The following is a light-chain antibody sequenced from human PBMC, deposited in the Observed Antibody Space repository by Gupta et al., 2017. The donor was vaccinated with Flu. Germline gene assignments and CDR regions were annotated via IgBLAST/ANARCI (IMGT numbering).Light chain of an antibody. Sequence: DIQMTQSPSSLSASVGDGVTITCRASQDINNNLDWYQQKPGNAPKFLIYAASNLVSGVPSKFSGSRFGTDFTLTISRLQPEDFATYYCQQCLSDPITFGRGTRLEIK. CDR1: QDINNN. V-gene: IGKV1-16*02. CDR2: AAS. CDR3: QQCLSDPIT. J-gene: IGKJ5*01.